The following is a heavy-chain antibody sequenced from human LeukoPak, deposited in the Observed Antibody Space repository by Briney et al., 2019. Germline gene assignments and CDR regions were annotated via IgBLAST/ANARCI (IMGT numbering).Heavy chain of an antibody. CDR2: IYYSGST. CDR3: AREDGSGTGNRFDP. J-gene: IGHJ5*02. CDR1: GGSISSYY. D-gene: IGHD3-10*01. V-gene: IGHV4-59*01. Sequence: PSETLSLTCTVSGGSISSYYWIWLRQPPGKGLEWIGYIYYSGSTNYNPSLKSRVTISVDTSKNQFSLKLSSVTAADTAVYYCAREDGSGTGNRFDPWGQGTLVTVSS.